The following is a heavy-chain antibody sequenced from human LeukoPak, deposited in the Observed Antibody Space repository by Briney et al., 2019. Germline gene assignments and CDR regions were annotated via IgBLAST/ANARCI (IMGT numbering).Heavy chain of an antibody. V-gene: IGHV3-30*04. CDR2: ISYDGRNK. CDR1: GCTFSSYD. CDR3: VTSSAPDY. J-gene: IGHJ4*02. Sequence: QAGRSLRLSCAASGCTFSSYDMHWVRQDPGKGLERVALISYDGRNKHYADSVKSRFTISRDNSKNTLFLQMNSLTAEDTAVYYCVTSSAPDYWGQGTLVTVSS.